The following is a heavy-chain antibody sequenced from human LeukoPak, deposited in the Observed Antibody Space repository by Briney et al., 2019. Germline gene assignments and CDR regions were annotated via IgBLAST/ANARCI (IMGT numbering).Heavy chain of an antibody. J-gene: IGHJ4*02. CDR1: GGSISSYY. CDR3: ARVRSIAALSDY. CDR2: IYYSGST. Sequence: SETLSLTCTVSGGSISSYYWSWIRQPPGKGLEWIGYIYYSGSTNYNPSLKSRVTISVDTSKNQFSLKLSSVTAADTAVYYCARVRSIAALSDYWGQGTLVTVSS. D-gene: IGHD6-6*01. V-gene: IGHV4-59*01.